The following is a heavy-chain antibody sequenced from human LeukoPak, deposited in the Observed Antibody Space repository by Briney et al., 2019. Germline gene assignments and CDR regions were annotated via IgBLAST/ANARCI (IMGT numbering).Heavy chain of an antibody. V-gene: IGHV1-3*04. CDR2: INTDNGNR. Sequence: GASVKVSCKASGYTFTSYAMHWLRQAPGQGLEWMGWINTDNGNRKYAQKFQGRVTITSDTSANTVNMELTSLRSEDTAVYFCARDKALTTSYGMDVWGQGTTVTVSS. J-gene: IGHJ6*02. CDR3: ARDKALTTSYGMDV. D-gene: IGHD2/OR15-2a*01. CDR1: GYTFTSYA.